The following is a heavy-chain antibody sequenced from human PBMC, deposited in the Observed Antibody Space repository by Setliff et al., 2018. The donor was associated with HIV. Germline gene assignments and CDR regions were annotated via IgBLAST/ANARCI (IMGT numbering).Heavy chain of an antibody. V-gene: IGHV4-38-2*01. J-gene: IGHJ4*02. CDR1: GYSISSGYY. Sequence: LSLTCAVSGYSISSGYYWGWIRQPPGKGLEWIGSIYYSGSTNYNPSLKSRVTISQDTSKNQFSLRLSSVTAADTAVYYCATYSAGEGGRGYWGQGRLVTVSS. CDR2: IYYSGST. CDR3: ATYSAGEGGRGY. D-gene: IGHD1-26*01.